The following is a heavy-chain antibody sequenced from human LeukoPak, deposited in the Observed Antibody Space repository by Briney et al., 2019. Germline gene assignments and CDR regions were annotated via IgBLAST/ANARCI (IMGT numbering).Heavy chain of an antibody. CDR2: IVVGSGNT. D-gene: IGHD4-23*01. Sequence: SVKVSCKASGFTFTSSAVQWVRQARGQRLEWIGWIVVGSGNTNYAQKFQERVTITRDMSTSTVYMGLSSLRSEDTAVYYCAAEGRPTVVTFRKGAVDLWGQGTMVTVSS. J-gene: IGHJ3*01. CDR3: AAEGRPTVVTFRKGAVDL. V-gene: IGHV1-58*01. CDR1: GFTFTSSA.